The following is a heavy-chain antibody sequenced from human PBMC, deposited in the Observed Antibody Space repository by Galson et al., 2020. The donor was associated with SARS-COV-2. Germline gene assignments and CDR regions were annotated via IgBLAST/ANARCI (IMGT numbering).Heavy chain of an antibody. CDR1: GGSISSGGYS. CDR3: ASGPNYYDSSGPHDAFDI. J-gene: IGHJ3*02. V-gene: IGHV4-30-4*07. Sequence: SETLSLTCAVSGGSISSGGYSWSWIRQPPGKGLEWIGYIYYSGSTYYNPSLKSRVTISVDTSKNQFSLKLSSVTAADTAVYYCASGPNYYDSSGPHDAFDIWGQGTMVTVSS. D-gene: IGHD3-22*01. CDR2: IYYSGST.